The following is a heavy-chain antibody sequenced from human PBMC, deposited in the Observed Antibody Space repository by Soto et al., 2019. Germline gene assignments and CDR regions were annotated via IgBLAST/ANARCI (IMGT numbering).Heavy chain of an antibody. Sequence: EVQLVESGGGLVQPGGSLRLSCAASGFTFSSYDMHWVRQATGKGLEWVSAIGTAGDTYYPGSVKGRFTISRENAKNSLYLQMNSLRAEDTAVYYCATGRFTRHPLYYYGMDVWGQGTTVTVSS. J-gene: IGHJ6*02. V-gene: IGHV3-13*01. CDR3: ATGRFTRHPLYYYGMDV. D-gene: IGHD3-16*01. CDR2: IGTAGDT. CDR1: GFTFSSYD.